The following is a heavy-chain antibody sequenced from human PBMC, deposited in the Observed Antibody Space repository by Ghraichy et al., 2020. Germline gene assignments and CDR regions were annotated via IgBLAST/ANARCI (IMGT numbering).Heavy chain of an antibody. CDR1: DGSISSSSYY. CDR2: IYYSGST. CDR3: ARHVLRGSYPDHFDY. Sequence: SETLSLTCTVSDGSISSSSYYWGWIRQPPGKGLEWIGSIYYSGSTHDNPSLKSRVTMSVDTSKNQFFLNLRAVTAADTAIYYCARHVLRGSYPDHFDYWGQGSLVTVSS. D-gene: IGHD3-10*01. V-gene: IGHV4-39*01. J-gene: IGHJ4*02.